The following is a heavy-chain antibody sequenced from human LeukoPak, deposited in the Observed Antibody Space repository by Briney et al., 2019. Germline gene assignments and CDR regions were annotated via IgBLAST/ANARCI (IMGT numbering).Heavy chain of an antibody. V-gene: IGHV3-9*01. CDR1: GFTFDDYA. D-gene: IGHD3-22*01. Sequence: GGSLKLSCAASGFTFDDYAMHWVRQAPGKGLEWVSGISWNSGSIGYADSVKGRFTISRDNAKNSLYLQMNSLRAEDTALYYCAKEWLSQGYFDYWGQGTLVTVSS. CDR2: ISWNSGSI. CDR3: AKEWLSQGYFDY. J-gene: IGHJ4*02.